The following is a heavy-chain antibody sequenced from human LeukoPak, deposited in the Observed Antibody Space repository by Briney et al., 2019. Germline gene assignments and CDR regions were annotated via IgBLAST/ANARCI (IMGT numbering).Heavy chain of an antibody. D-gene: IGHD3-9*01. CDR3: AKVGPRYLTADGLDY. Sequence: PGGSLRLSCEASGFPFTGYAMTWVRQAPGKGLDWVSGINNSGRSAYYADAIKGRFTISRDNDKNTVYLQMNSLRVEDTAIYYCAKVGPRYLTADGLDYWGLGTLVTVSS. J-gene: IGHJ4*02. V-gene: IGHV3-23*05. CDR2: INNSGRSA. CDR1: GFPFTGYA.